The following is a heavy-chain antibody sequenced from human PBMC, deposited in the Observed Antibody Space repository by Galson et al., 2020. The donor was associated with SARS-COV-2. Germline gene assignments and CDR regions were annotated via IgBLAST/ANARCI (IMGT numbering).Heavy chain of an antibody. Sequence: TGGSLRLSCAASGFIFSSYWMSWVRQAPGKGLEWLANIKQDGSEKYYVDSVKGRFTISRDNAKNSLYLQMNSLRAEDTAVYYCARDDGAVAGTNYYYYGMDVWGQGTTVTVSS. D-gene: IGHD6-19*01. V-gene: IGHV3-7*01. J-gene: IGHJ6*02. CDR3: ARDDGAVAGTNYYYYGMDV. CDR1: GFIFSSYW. CDR2: IKQDGSEK.